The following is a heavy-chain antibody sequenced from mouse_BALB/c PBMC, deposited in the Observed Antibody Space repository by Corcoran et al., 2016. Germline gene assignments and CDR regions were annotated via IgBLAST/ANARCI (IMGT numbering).Heavy chain of an antibody. J-gene: IGHJ4*01. Sequence: QVTLKESGPGILQPSQTLSLTCSFSGFSLSTSGMGVSWIRQPSGKGLEWLAHIYWDDDKRYNPSLKSRLTISKDTSRNQVFLKITSVDTADTATYYCARTYGNYPYYYAMDYWGQGTSVTVSS. V-gene: IGHV8-12*01. D-gene: IGHD2-1*01. CDR3: ARTYGNYPYYYAMDY. CDR1: GFSLSTSGMG. CDR2: IYWDDDK.